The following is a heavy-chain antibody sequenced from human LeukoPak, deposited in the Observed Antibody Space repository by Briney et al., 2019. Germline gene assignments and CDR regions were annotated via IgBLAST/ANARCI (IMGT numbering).Heavy chain of an antibody. CDR3: ARGGIAAKYYYYYYGMDV. V-gene: IGHV1-8*01. Sequence: ASVKVSCKASGYTFTSYDINWVRQATGQGLEWMGWMNPNSGNTGYAQKFQGRVTMTRNTSISTAYMELSSLRSEDTAVYYCARGGIAAKYYYYYYGMDVWGQGTTVTVSS. D-gene: IGHD6-13*01. J-gene: IGHJ6*02. CDR2: MNPNSGNT. CDR1: GYTFTSYD.